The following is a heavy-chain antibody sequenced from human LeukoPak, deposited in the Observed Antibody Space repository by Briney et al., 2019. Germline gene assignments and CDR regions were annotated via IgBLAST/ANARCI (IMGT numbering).Heavy chain of an antibody. CDR3: ARDIAAAGKDY. V-gene: IGHV3-11*06. J-gene: IGHJ4*02. CDR2: ISSSSGYT. D-gene: IGHD6-13*01. Sequence: GGSLRLSCAASGFTFSDYYMSWIRQAPGKGLEWVSYISSSSGYTNYADSVKGRFTISRDNAKNSLYLQMNSLRAEDTAVYYCARDIAAAGKDYWGQGTLVTVSS. CDR1: GFTFSDYY.